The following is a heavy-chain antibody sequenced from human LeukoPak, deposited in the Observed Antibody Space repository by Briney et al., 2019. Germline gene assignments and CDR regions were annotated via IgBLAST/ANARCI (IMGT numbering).Heavy chain of an antibody. CDR2: ISTYNGNS. V-gene: IGHV1-18*01. D-gene: IGHD6-19*01. CDR1: GYTFTNYG. CDR3: ARAGGWAREDYKGDAFHI. Sequence: GASVKVSCKASGYTFTNYGVSWVRQAPGQGLEWMGWISTYNGNSNYAQKLQDRVTMTTDTSTTTAYMDLRSLRSDDTAVYYYARAGGWAREDYKGDAFHIWGQGTMVTVSS. J-gene: IGHJ3*02.